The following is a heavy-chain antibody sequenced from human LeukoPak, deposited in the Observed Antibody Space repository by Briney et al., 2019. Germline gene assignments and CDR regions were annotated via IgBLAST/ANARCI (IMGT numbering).Heavy chain of an antibody. V-gene: IGHV4-39*07. J-gene: IGHJ6*02. CDR1: GGSISSSSYY. D-gene: IGHD6-6*01. CDR3: ARVFGNSSSPGFVGKYYYYYYGMDV. CDR2: IYYSGST. Sequence: PSETLSLTCTVSGGSISSSSYYWGWIRQPPGKGLEWIGSIYYSGSTYYNPSLKSRVTISVDTSKNQFSLKLSSVTAADTAVYYCARVFGNSSSPGFVGKYYYYYYGMDVWGQGTTVTVSS.